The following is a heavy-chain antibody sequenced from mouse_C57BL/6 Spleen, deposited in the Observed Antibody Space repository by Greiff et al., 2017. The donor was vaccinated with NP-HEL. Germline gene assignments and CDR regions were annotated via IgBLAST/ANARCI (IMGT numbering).Heavy chain of an antibody. J-gene: IGHJ3*01. CDR3: ARERDYDGLAWFAY. CDR2: IDPEAGET. Sequence: VQLQQSGAELVKPGASVKLSCTASGFNIKDYYMHWVKQRTEQGLEWIGRIDPEAGETKYAPNFQGKATITADTASNTAYLQLSSLTAEDTAVYYCARERDYDGLAWFAYWGQGTLVTVSA. D-gene: IGHD2-4*01. V-gene: IGHV14-2*01. CDR1: GFNIKDYY.